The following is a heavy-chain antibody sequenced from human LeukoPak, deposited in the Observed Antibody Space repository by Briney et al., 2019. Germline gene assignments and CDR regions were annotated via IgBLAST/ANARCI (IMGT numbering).Heavy chain of an antibody. CDR1: GFTFSNAW. CDR2: ITSKIEGGTT. D-gene: IGHD4/OR15-4a*01. J-gene: IGHJ4*02. CDR3: RMVLVSSWDS. Sequence: GGSLRLSCAASGFTFSNAWLTWVRQAPGKGLEWVGRITSKIEGGTTDYAASVKGRFTISRDDSKNTLYLQMNSLKTEDTAIYYCRMVLVSSWDSWGQGTLVTVSS. V-gene: IGHV3-15*01.